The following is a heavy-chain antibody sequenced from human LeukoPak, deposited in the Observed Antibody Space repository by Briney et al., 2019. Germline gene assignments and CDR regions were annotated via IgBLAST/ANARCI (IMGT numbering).Heavy chain of an antibody. J-gene: IGHJ4*02. CDR1: GYTFTSYA. CDR2: SNAGKGNT. Sequence: ASVKVSCTASGYTFTSYAMHWVRQAPGQRLEWMGWSNAGKGNTKYSQEFQGRVTITRDTSASTAYMELNSLRSEDMAVYYCARGGYYDSSGVFDYWGQGTLVTVSS. D-gene: IGHD3-22*01. V-gene: IGHV1-3*02. CDR3: ARGGYYDSSGVFDY.